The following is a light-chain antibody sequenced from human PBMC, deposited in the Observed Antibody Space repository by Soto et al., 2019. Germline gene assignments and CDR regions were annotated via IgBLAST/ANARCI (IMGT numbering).Light chain of an antibody. CDR3: QQYNSYRA. J-gene: IGKJ1*01. Sequence: DIQMTQSPSTLSASVGDRVTITCRAGQSISTWLAWYQQKPGRAPKLLIYDASTLDRGVPSRFSGSGSGTEFTLTISSMQPDDFATYYRQQYNSYRAFGQGTKVE. V-gene: IGKV1-5*01. CDR2: DAS. CDR1: QSISTW.